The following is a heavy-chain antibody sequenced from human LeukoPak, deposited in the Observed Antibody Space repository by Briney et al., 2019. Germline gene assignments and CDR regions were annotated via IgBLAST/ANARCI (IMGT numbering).Heavy chain of an antibody. CDR1: GASFSLYY. J-gene: IGHJ4*02. CDR2: IYTSGST. Sequence: SETLSLTCTVSGASFSLYYWSWIRQPAGKGLERIGRIYTSGSTNYNPSLKSRITMSVDTSKNQFSLKLSSVTAADTAVYYCARWTTVTRAFDYWGQGTLVTVSS. D-gene: IGHD4-17*01. V-gene: IGHV4-4*07. CDR3: ARWTTVTRAFDY.